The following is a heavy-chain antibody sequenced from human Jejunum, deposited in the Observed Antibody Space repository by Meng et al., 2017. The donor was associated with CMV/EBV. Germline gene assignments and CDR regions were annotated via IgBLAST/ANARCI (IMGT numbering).Heavy chain of an antibody. Sequence: AAGPATVKPSETLSPTCTVSADSISSGRHFWGSIRQAPGKGLEWIATIHYTETTHYNPSLKSRITISVDTSKNQISLKVNSVTAADTAMYYCAADISTAWFYYWGQGTLVTVSS. CDR2: IHYTETT. CDR3: AADISTAWFYY. V-gene: IGHV4-39*07. CDR1: ADSISSGRHF. D-gene: IGHD2-2*01. J-gene: IGHJ4*02.